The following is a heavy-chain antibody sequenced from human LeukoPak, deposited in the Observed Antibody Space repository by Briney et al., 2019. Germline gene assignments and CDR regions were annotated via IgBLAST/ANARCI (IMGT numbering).Heavy chain of an antibody. CDR3: ARGPPIVVVPAAIFDY. CDR1: GGSFSGYY. J-gene: IGHJ4*02. V-gene: IGHV4-34*01. CDR2: INHSGST. Sequence: SETLSLTCAVYGGSFSGYYWSWIHQPPGKGLEWIGEINHSGSTNYNPSLKSRVTISVDTSKNQFSLKLSSVTAADTAVYYCARGPPIVVVPAAIFDYWGQGTLVTVSS. D-gene: IGHD2-2*02.